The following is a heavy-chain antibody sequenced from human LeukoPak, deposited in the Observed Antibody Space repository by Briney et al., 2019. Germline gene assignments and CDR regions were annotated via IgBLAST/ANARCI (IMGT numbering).Heavy chain of an antibody. J-gene: IGHJ4*02. CDR1: GYTFTSYG. Sequence: GASVKVSCKASGYTFTSYGISWVRQAPGQGLEWMGWISAYNGNTNYAQKLQGRVTMTTDTSTSTAYMELRSLRFDDTAVYYCARGGGRLSIAARTPFDYWGQGTLVTVSS. V-gene: IGHV1-18*01. D-gene: IGHD6-6*01. CDR2: ISAYNGNT. CDR3: ARGGGRLSIAARTPFDY.